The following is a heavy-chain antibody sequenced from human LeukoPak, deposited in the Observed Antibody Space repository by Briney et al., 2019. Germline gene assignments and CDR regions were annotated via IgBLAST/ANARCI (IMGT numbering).Heavy chain of an antibody. CDR2: TYTSGST. J-gene: IGHJ4*02. D-gene: IGHD2-2*01. CDR1: GGSISSGSYY. Sequence: SETLSLTCTVSGGSISSGSYYRSWIRQPAEKGLEWIGRTYTSGSTNYDPSLKSRVTISVDTSKSQFSLKLSSVTAADTAVYYCARWSTYRFDYWGQGTLVTVSS. CDR3: ARWSTYRFDY. V-gene: IGHV4-61*02.